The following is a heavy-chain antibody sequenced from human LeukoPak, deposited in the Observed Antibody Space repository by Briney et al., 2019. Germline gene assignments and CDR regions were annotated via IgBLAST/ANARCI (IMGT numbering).Heavy chain of an antibody. D-gene: IGHD1-7*01. CDR1: GGTFSSYA. CDR2: IIPIFGAA. CDR3: AREAGTIEGPPKRGRNWFDP. J-gene: IGHJ5*02. V-gene: IGHV1-69*05. Sequence: SVKLSCKASGGTFSSYAISWVRQAPGQGVEWMGGIIPIFGAANYAQKFQGRVTITTDESTSTAYMELSSLRSEDTAVYYCAREAGTIEGPPKRGRNWFDPWGQGTLVTVSS.